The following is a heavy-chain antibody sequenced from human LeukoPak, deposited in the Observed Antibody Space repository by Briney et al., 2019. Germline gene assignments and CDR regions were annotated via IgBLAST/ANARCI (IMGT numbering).Heavy chain of an antibody. CDR2: INPSGGST. V-gene: IGHV1-46*01. J-gene: IGHJ4*02. CDR3: AREGPYSDSSRSRFDY. Sequence: ASVKVSCKSSGYTFTNYYIHWVRQAPGQGLEWTGIINPSGGSTSYAQKFQGRVTMTRDTSTSTVYMELSSLRSEDTAVYYCAREGPYSDSSRSRFDYWGQGTLVTVSS. CDR1: GYTFTNYY. D-gene: IGHD6-6*01.